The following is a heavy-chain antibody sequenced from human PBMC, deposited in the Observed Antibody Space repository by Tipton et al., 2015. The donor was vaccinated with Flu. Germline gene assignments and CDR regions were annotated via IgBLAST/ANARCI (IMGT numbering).Heavy chain of an antibody. CDR1: GGSISSGSYF. Sequence: TLSLTCTVSGGSISSGSYFWGWIRQPAGEGLEWIGHTSTSGSTNYNPSLKSRLTLSVDTSKNQFSLRLTSVTATDTALYYCARHERGVSTFPWGQGTLVTVSS. CDR3: ARHERGVSTFP. CDR2: TSTSGST. J-gene: IGHJ5*02. D-gene: IGHD5/OR15-5a*01. V-gene: IGHV4-61*09.